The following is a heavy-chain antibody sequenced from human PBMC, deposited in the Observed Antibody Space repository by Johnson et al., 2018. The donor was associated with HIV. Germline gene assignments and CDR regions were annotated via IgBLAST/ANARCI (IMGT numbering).Heavy chain of an antibody. CDR3: AKVLKAGGRMNDGFDI. CDR2: ITFNGGDT. D-gene: IGHD1-26*01. CDR1: GFTFNTYG. Sequence: VQLVESGGGMIRPGGSLRLSCAASGFTFNTYGMSWVRQPPGKGLEWVSLITFNGGDTAYSDSVKGRFTISRDNAKNSLFLQMNSLRAEDTALYYCAKVLKAGGRMNDGFDIWGQGTLVTVSS. J-gene: IGHJ3*02. V-gene: IGHV3-20*04.